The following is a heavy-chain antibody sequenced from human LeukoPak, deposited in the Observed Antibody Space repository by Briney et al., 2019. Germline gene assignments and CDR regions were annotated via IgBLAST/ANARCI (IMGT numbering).Heavy chain of an antibody. D-gene: IGHD1-1*01. CDR1: GGSISSCSYY. J-gene: IGHJ6*02. CDR3: ASHHYNMDV. Sequence: SETLSLTCTVSGGSISSCSYYWGWIRQPPGEGLEWIVSIYYSGSTHYIPSLKSRVTISVDTSKNQFSLKLSSVTAADTAVYYCASHHYNMDVWGQGTTVTVSS. CDR2: IYYSGST. V-gene: IGHV4-39*01.